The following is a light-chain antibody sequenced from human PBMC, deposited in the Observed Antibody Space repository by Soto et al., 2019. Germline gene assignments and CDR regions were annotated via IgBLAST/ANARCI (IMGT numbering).Light chain of an antibody. V-gene: IGLV6-57*04. CDR2: EDS. CDR3: QSYESSSWV. J-gene: IGLJ3*02. CDR1: TGSIADSY. Sequence: NFMLTQPHSVSESPGKTVTISCTRSTGSIADSYVQWYRQRPGSAPTTVIYEDSQRPSGVPDRFSGSIDSSSNSATLTISGLRTEDEADYYCQSYESSSWVFGGGTKLTVL.